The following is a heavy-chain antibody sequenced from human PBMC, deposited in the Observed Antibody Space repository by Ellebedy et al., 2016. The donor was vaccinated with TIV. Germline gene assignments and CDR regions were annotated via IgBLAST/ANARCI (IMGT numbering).Heavy chain of an antibody. CDR1: GFTFSNYD. CDR2: IKQDGSEK. J-gene: IGHJ4*02. D-gene: IGHD2-2*01. Sequence: PGGSLRLSCAASGFTFSNYDMTWVRQAPGKGLEWVANIKQDGSEKYYVDSVKGRFTISRDNANSLLYLQMNSLGAEDTAVYYCARGRYCSSSSRGFLDYWGQGTLITVSS. CDR3: ARGRYCSSSSRGFLDY. V-gene: IGHV3-7*03.